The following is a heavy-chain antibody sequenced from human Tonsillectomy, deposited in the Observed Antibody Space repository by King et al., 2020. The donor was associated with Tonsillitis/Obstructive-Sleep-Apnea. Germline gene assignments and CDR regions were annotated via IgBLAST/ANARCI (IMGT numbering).Heavy chain of an antibody. Sequence: QLQESGPGLVKPSEILSLTCTVSGGSISTYYWSWIRQPPGKGLEWIGYIYYSGSTNYNPSLKSRVTISVDTSKNQFSLKVTSVTAADTAVYYCAREGDYAHWFDPRGQGTLVTVSS. CDR2: IYYSGST. V-gene: IGHV4-59*01. D-gene: IGHD4-17*01. J-gene: IGHJ5*02. CDR3: AREGDYAHWFDP. CDR1: GGSISTYY.